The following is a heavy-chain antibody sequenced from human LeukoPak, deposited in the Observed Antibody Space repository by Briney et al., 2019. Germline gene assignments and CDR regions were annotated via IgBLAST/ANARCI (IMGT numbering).Heavy chain of an antibody. CDR3: ARVLGAAAPGYYYYYGMDV. J-gene: IGHJ6*04. CDR1: GGPISSSNW. CDR2: IYHSGST. Sequence: PSETLSLTCAVSGGPISSSNWWSWVRQPPGKGLEWIGEIYHSGSTNYNPSLKSRVTISVDKSKNQFSLKLSSVTAADTAVYYCARVLGAAAPGYYYYYGMDVWGKGTTVTVSS. D-gene: IGHD6-13*01. V-gene: IGHV4-4*02.